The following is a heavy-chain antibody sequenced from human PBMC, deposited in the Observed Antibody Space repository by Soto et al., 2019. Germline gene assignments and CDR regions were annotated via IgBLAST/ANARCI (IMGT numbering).Heavy chain of an antibody. CDR2: INPSGGST. Sequence: ASVKVSCKASGYTFTSYYMHWVRQAPGQGLEWMGIINPSGGSTSYAQKFQGRVTMTRDTSTSTVYMELSSLRSEDTAVYYCASCRKSGDDSWSGYLVSWGQGTLVTVSS. D-gene: IGHD3-3*01. CDR3: ASCRKSGDDSWSGYLVS. CDR1: GYTFTSYY. J-gene: IGHJ5*02. V-gene: IGHV1-46*03.